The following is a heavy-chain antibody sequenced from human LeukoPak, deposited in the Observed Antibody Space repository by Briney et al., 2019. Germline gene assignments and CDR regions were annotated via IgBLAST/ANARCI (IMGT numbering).Heavy chain of an antibody. CDR1: GCSISSYY. Sequence: SETLSLTCTVSGCSISSYYWSWIRQPPGKGLEWIGYIYYSGSTNYSPSLKSGVTISVDTSKNQFSLRLSSVTAADTAVYYCARSEYSYGADAFDIWGQGTMVTVSS. CDR2: IYYSGST. V-gene: IGHV4-59*01. J-gene: IGHJ3*02. D-gene: IGHD5-18*01. CDR3: ARSEYSYGADAFDI.